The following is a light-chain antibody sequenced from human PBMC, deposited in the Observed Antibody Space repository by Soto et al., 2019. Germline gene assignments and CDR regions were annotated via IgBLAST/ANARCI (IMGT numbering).Light chain of an antibody. Sequence: EIVLTQSPATLSLSPGERATLSCRASQGVSNSFLAWYQQKPGQAPRLLIYGASSRATGIPDRFSGSGSGTDFTLTISRLEPEDFAVFYCQQYDSSPWTFGQGTKVEIK. CDR2: GAS. J-gene: IGKJ1*01. CDR3: QQYDSSPWT. CDR1: QGVSNSF. V-gene: IGKV3-20*01.